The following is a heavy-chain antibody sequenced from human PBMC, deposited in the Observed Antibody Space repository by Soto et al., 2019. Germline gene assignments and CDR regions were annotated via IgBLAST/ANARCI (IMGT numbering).Heavy chain of an antibody. Sequence: GGSLRLSCAGSGFTFTTYAIHWVRQAPGKGLEWVAVISNDGRGKYYADSVKGRFTISRDNSKNTLYLQMNSLRSDDTAVYYCARDQCFGRSCYYFDFWGQGTLVTVSS. J-gene: IGHJ4*02. CDR3: ARDQCFGRSCYYFDF. CDR1: GFTFTTYA. D-gene: IGHD2-15*01. V-gene: IGHV3-30*04. CDR2: ISNDGRGK.